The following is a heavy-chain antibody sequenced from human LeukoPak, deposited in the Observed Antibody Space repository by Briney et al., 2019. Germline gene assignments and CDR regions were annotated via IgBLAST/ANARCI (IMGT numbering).Heavy chain of an antibody. J-gene: IGHJ5*02. CDR3: AIGYCSSTSCPGGWFDP. V-gene: IGHV1-2*02. CDR1: GYTFTGYY. CDR2: INPNSGGT. Sequence: ASVKVSCKASGYTFTGYYMHWVRQAPGQGLEWMGWINPNSGGTNCAQKFQGRVTMTRDTSISTAYMELSRLRSDDTAVYYCAIGYCSSTSCPGGWFDPWGQGTLVTVSS. D-gene: IGHD2-2*03.